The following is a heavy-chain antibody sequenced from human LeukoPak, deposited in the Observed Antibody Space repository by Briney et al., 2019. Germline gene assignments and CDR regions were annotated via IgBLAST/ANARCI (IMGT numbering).Heavy chain of an antibody. CDR1: GFTFSSYD. V-gene: IGHV3-13*01. Sequence: GGSLRLSCAASGFTFSSYDMHWVRQATGKGLEWVSAIGTAGDTYYPGSVKGRFTISRENAKNSLYLQMNSLRAGDTAVYYCARGGSITFGGVTAPDRWGQGTLVTVSS. CDR2: IGTAGDT. D-gene: IGHD3-16*01. J-gene: IGHJ4*02. CDR3: ARGGSITFGGVTAPDR.